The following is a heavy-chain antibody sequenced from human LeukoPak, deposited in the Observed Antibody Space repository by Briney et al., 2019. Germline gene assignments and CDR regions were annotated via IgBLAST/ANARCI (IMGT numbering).Heavy chain of an antibody. CDR2: INHSVST. CDR3: ARAPNYDFWSGYYGSPYYYYYMDV. V-gene: IGHV4-34*01. J-gene: IGHJ6*03. D-gene: IGHD3-3*01. Sequence: SETLSLTCAVYGGSFSGYYWSWIRQPPGKGLEWIGEINHSVSTNYNPSLKSRVTISVDTSKNQFSLKLSSVTAADTAVYYCARAPNYDFWSGYYGSPYYYYYMDVWGKGTTVTVSS. CDR1: GGSFSGYY.